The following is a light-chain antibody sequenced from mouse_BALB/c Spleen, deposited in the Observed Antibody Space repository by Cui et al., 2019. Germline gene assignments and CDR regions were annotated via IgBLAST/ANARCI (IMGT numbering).Light chain of an antibody. V-gene: IGKV4-58*01. CDR1: SSVSYSY. Sequence: ENVLTQSPAIMAASLGQKVTMTCSASSSVSYSYLHWYQQKSGASPKPLIHRTSNLASGVPARFSGSGSGTSYSLTISSVEAEDDATYYCQQWSGYPFTFGAGTKLELK. CDR2: RTS. J-gene: IGKJ5*01. CDR3: QQWSGYPFT.